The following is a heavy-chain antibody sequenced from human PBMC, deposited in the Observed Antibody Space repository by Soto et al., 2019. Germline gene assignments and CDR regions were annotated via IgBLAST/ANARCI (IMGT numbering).Heavy chain of an antibody. J-gene: IGHJ4*02. CDR3: ARDRYYYGSGKSHNPFGN. V-gene: IGHV1-18*01. CDR1: GYTFTSYG. CDR2: ISAYNGNT. D-gene: IGHD3-10*01. Sequence: QVQLVQSGAEVKKPGASVKVSCKASGYTFTSYGISWVRQAPGQGLEWMGWISAYNGNTNYAQKLQGRVTLTTDPSTSTAYMELRSLRSDDTAVYYCARDRYYYGSGKSHNPFGNWGQGTLVTVSS.